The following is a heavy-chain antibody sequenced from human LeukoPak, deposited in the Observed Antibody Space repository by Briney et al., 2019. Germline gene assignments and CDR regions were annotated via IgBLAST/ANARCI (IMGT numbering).Heavy chain of an antibody. CDR2: ISGSGGST. Sequence: PGGSLRLSCAAPGFTFSNYNMNWVRQAPGKGLEWVSAISGSGGSTYYADSVKGRFTISRDNSKNTLYLQMNSLRAEDTAVYYCARDTSLFYCSGGSCYYPPPYYYMDVWGKGTTVTISS. CDR1: GFTFSNYN. V-gene: IGHV3-23*01. J-gene: IGHJ6*03. CDR3: ARDTSLFYCSGGSCYYPPPYYYMDV. D-gene: IGHD2-15*01.